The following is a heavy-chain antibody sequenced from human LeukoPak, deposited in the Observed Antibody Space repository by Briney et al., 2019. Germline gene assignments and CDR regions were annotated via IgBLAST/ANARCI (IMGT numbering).Heavy chain of an antibody. CDR1: GGSVSSGGYY. CDR2: IYYSGSP. CDR3: ARDSSVSGTYYSRYFDY. D-gene: IGHD3-10*01. J-gene: IGHJ4*02. Sequence: KPSQTLSLTCTVSGGSVSSGGYYWSWIRQHPGKGLECIGYIYYSGSPYYNPSLRSRVAISVGTSKNQLSLKLSSVTAADTAVYYCARDSSVSGTYYSRYFDYWGQGTLVTVSS. V-gene: IGHV4-31*03.